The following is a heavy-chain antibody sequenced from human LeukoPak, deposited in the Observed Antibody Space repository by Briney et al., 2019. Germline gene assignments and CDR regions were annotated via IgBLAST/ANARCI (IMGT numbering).Heavy chain of an antibody. CDR2: IGGGGGST. J-gene: IGHJ3*02. V-gene: IGHV3-23*01. CDR3: AKVAGYSGYDIHDAFDI. Sequence: GGSLRLSCAASGFTFSSYWMSWVRQAPGKGLEWVSVIGGGGGSTYYADPVKGRFTISRDNSKNTLYLQMSSLRAEDTAVYYCAKVAGYSGYDIHDAFDIWGQGTMVTASS. CDR1: GFTFSSYW. D-gene: IGHD5-12*01.